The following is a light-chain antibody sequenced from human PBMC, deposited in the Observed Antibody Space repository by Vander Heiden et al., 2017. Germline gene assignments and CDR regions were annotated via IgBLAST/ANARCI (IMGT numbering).Light chain of an antibody. V-gene: IGLV3-1*01. CDR3: QAWDSNTAV. CDR1: KLGDKY. CDR2: QDS. J-gene: IGLJ2*01. Sequence: SFELPQPPSVSVSPGQTASITCSGDKLGDKYACWYQQKPGQSPVLVIFQDSKRPSGIPERFSGSNSDNTATLTIRGTQAMDEADYYCQAWDSNTAVFGGGTKLTVL.